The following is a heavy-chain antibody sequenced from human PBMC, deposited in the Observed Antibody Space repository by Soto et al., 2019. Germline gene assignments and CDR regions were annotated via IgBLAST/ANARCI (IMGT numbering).Heavy chain of an antibody. J-gene: IGHJ5*02. CDR2: ISTNSRYT. CDR1: GFTLSDYY. D-gene: IGHD3-9*01. CDR3: ARVYDILTSAWLDP. Sequence: PGGSLRLSCAASGFTLSDYYMTWIRQAPGKGLKWISYISTNSRYTKYADSVKGRFTISRDDAKNSLYLQMNSLRVEDTAVYYCARVYDILTSAWLDPWGQGTLVTVSS. V-gene: IGHV3-11*03.